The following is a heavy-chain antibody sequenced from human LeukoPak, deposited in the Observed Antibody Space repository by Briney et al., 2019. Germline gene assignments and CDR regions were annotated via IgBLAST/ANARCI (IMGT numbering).Heavy chain of an antibody. Sequence: ASVKVSCKASGYTFTGYYMHWVRQAPGQGLECMGWINPNSGGTNYAQKFQGRVTMTRDTSISTAYMELSRLRSDDTAVYYCARVGWELHDALGIWGRGTMVTVSS. J-gene: IGHJ3*02. CDR3: ARVGWELHDALGI. CDR1: GYTFTGYY. CDR2: INPNSGGT. D-gene: IGHD1-26*01. V-gene: IGHV1-2*02.